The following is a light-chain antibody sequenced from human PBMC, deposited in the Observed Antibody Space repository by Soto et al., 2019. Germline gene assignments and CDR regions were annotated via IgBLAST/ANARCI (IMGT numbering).Light chain of an antibody. V-gene: IGKV3-20*01. J-gene: IGKJ1*01. CDR3: QQYARSPRT. CDR2: DAS. CDR1: QSVSSSY. Sequence: EIVLTQSPGTLPLSPGERATLSCRASQSVSSSYLAWYQQKPGQAPRLLIYDASRRATGIPDRISGSGSGTDFTLTISRLEPEDFALYYCQQYARSPRTFGQGTKVEIK.